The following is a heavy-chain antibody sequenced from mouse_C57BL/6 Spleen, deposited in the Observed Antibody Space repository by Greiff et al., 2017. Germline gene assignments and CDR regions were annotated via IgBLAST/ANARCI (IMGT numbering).Heavy chain of an antibody. CDR3: ARSPLYAMDY. Sequence: EVKVVESEGGLVQPGSSMKLSCTASGFTFSDYYMAWVRQVPEKGLEWVANINYDGSSTYYLDSLKSRFIISIDNAKNILYLQMSSLKSEDTATYYCARSPLYAMDYWGQGTSVTVSS. V-gene: IGHV5-16*01. J-gene: IGHJ4*01. CDR2: INYDGSST. CDR1: GFTFSDYY.